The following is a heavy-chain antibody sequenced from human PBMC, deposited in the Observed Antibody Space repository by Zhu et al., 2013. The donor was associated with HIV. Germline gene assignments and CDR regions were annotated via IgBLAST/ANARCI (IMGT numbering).Heavy chain of an antibody. CDR1: GFTFTSSA. J-gene: IGHJ6*02. D-gene: IGHD2-2*01. V-gene: IGHV1-58*01. Sequence: QMQLVQSGPEVKKPGTSVKVSCKASGFTFTSSAVQWVRQARGQRLEWIGWIVVGSGNTNYAQKFQERVTITRDMSTSTAYMELSSLRSEDTAVYYCAADQGYCSSTSCYVHYYGMDVWGQGTTVTVSS. CDR3: AADQGYCSSTSCYVHYYGMDV. CDR2: IVVGSGNT.